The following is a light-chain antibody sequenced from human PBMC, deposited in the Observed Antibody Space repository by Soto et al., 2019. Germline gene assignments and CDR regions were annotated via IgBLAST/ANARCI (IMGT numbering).Light chain of an antibody. CDR2: EVS. V-gene: IGLV2-14*01. CDR1: SSDVGGYNF. CDR3: SSYTASSLYV. Sequence: QSVLTQPASVSGSPGQSITISCTGTSSDVGGYNFVSWYQQHPGKAPKLIIYEVSNRPSGVSDRFSGSKSAITASLTISGLQAEDEADYYCSSYTASSLYVFGTGTQLTVL. J-gene: IGLJ1*01.